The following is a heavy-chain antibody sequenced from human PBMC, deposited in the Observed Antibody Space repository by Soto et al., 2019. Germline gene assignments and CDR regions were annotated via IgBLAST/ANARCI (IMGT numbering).Heavy chain of an antibody. V-gene: IGHV1-69*13. CDR1: GGTFSSYA. D-gene: IGHD3-3*01. Sequence: ASVKVFCKASGGTFSSYAISWVRQAPGQGIEWMGGLIPIFGTANYAQKFQGRATITADESTSTAYLELSSLRPEDTAVYYCACRRNWSGESSQLLMDVWGEGSKVTVSS. J-gene: IGHJ6*04. CDR2: LIPIFGTA. CDR3: ACRRNWSGESSQLLMDV.